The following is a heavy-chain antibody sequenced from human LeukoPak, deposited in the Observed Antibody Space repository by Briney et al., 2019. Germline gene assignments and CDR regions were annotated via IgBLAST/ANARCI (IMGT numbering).Heavy chain of an antibody. V-gene: IGHV1-69*13. CDR1: GTTFRSYA. CDR3: ARATSANEYSYGFHFNY. J-gene: IGHJ4*02. Sequence: SVKVSCKASGTTFRSYAINWVRQAPGQGLEWMGAIIPSFGTVKYAQKFQGRVTMTADESTSTAYMDLNYLRSDDTAVYFCARATSANEYSYGFHFNYWGQGTLVTVSS. D-gene: IGHD5-18*01. CDR2: IIPSFGTV.